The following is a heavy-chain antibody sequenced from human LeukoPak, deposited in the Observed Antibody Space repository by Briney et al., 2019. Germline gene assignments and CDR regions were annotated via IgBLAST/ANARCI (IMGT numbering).Heavy chain of an antibody. CDR2: IYHSGIT. CDR1: GYSTSSGYY. D-gene: IGHD1-14*01. CDR3: TRFSTASSRPAYY. V-gene: IGHV4-38-2*01. Sequence: PSETLSLTCAVSGYSTSSGYYWGWIRQSPGKGLEWIGNIYHSGITHYNPSLQGRITLSVDTSKNQFSLNLSSVTAADTAVYYCTRFSTASSRPAYYWGQGTLVIVSS. J-gene: IGHJ4*02.